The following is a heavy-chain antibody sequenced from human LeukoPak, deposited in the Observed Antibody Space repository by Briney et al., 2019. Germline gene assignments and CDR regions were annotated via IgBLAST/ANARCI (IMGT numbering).Heavy chain of an antibody. Sequence: ASVKVSCEASGYTFTTYTMHWVRQAPGQRLEWMGWINAGNGNTKYSQKFQGRVTITRDTSASTAYMDLSSLRSEDTAVYYCAREIDRDGYNRFFDYWGQGILVTVSS. J-gene: IGHJ4*02. D-gene: IGHD5-24*01. V-gene: IGHV1-3*01. CDR1: GYTFTTYT. CDR2: INAGNGNT. CDR3: AREIDRDGYNRFFDY.